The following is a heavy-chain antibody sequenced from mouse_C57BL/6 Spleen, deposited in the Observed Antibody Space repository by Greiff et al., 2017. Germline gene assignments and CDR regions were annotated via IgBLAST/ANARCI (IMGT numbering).Heavy chain of an antibody. D-gene: IGHD3-2*02. Sequence: QVQLKESGAELVRPGASVTLSCKASGYTFTDYEMHWVKQTPVHGLEWIGAIDPETGGTAYNQKFKGKAILTADKSSSTAYMELRSLTSEDSAVYYCTREGQLRDVFAYWGQGTLVTVSA. CDR2: IDPETGGT. CDR3: TREGQLRDVFAY. CDR1: GYTFTDYE. J-gene: IGHJ3*01. V-gene: IGHV1-15*01.